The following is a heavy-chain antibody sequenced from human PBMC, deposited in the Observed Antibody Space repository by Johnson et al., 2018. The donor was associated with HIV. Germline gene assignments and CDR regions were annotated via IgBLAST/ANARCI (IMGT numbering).Heavy chain of an antibody. J-gene: IGHJ3*02. V-gene: IGHV3-30*04. CDR3: ARGRTTAARRWGNDAFDI. CDR1: GFTFSSYA. D-gene: IGHD6-6*01. Sequence: QMLLVESGGGVVQPGESRRLSCAASGFTFSSYALHWVRQAPGKGLAWVAVISYDGSIEYYADSVKGRFTVSRDNSKNTVDLHMDSLRPEDTSVYFCARGRTTAARRWGNDAFDIWGLGTMVTVSS. CDR2: ISYDGSIE.